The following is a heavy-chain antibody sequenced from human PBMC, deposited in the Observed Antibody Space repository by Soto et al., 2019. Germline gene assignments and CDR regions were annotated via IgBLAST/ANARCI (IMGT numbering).Heavy chain of an antibody. CDR2: IIGSGGTT. D-gene: IGHD5-18*01. J-gene: IGHJ4*02. CDR1: GFTFSNHA. V-gene: IGHV3-23*01. CDR3: AKSFMGFSYGKIDY. Sequence: PGGSLRLSCAASGFTFSNHAMNWVRQAPGKGLEWVSSIIGSGGTTYYADSVKGRFTISRDNSKNTLYLQMNSLRAKDTAVYYCAKSFMGFSYGKIDYWGQGTLVTVSS.